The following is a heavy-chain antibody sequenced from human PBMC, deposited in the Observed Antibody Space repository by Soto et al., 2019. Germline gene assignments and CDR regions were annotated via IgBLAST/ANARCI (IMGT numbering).Heavy chain of an antibody. D-gene: IGHD3-9*01. CDR1: GGSISSYY. CDR3: AREYGYFDWLRIDRDSYGMDV. J-gene: IGHJ6*02. Sequence: SETLSLTCTVSGGSISSYYWSWIRQPAGKGLEWIGRIYTSGSTNYNPSLKSRVTMSVDTSKNQFSLKLSSVTAADTAVYYCAREYGYFDWLRIDRDSYGMDVWGQGTTVTVSS. CDR2: IYTSGST. V-gene: IGHV4-4*07.